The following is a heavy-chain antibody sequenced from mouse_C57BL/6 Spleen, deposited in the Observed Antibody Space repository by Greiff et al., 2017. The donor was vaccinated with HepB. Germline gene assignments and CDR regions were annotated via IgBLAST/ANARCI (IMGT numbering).Heavy chain of an antibody. CDR2: IDPEDGET. CDR1: GFNIKDYY. D-gene: IGHD3-2*02. CDR3: ALQLRLRFAY. J-gene: IGHJ3*01. Sequence: EVKLMESGAELVKPGASVKLSCTASGFNIKDYYMHWVKQRTEQGLEWIGRIDPEDGETKYAPKFQGKATITADTSSNTAYLQLSSLTSEDTAVYYCALQLRLRFAYWGQGTLVTVSA. V-gene: IGHV14-2*01.